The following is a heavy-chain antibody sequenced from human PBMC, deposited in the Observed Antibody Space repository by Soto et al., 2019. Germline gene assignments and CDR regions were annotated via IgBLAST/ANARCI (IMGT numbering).Heavy chain of an antibody. J-gene: IGHJ4*02. CDR2: ISPYSGTT. Sequence: QVQLVQSGPEVKKPGASVKVSCKASGYTFVTHEITWVRQAPGQGLEWVGWISPYSGTTNYAQNLQGRVTVTTDTPRSTAYMELRSLRSDAAAVYSCARDGNDYGDYWGQGPLVSVSP. CDR1: GYTFVTHE. V-gene: IGHV1-18*04. CDR3: ARDGNDYGDY. D-gene: IGHD3-16*01.